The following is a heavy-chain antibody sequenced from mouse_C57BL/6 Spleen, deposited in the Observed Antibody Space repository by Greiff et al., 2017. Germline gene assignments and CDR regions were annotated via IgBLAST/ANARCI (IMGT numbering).Heavy chain of an antibody. CDR3: ARSHDGYYVDY. V-gene: IGHV1-42*01. J-gene: IGHJ2*01. Sequence: VQLQQSGPELVKPGASVKISCKASGYSFTGYYMNWVKQSPEKSLEWIGEINPSTGGTTYNQKFKAKATLTVDKSSSTACMQLKSLTSEDSAVYYCARSHDGYYVDYWGQGTTLTVSS. D-gene: IGHD2-3*01. CDR2: INPSTGGT. CDR1: GYSFTGYY.